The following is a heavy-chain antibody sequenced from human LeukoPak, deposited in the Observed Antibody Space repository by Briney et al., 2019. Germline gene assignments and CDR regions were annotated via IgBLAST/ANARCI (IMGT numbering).Heavy chain of an antibody. V-gene: IGHV4-34*01. Sequence: SETLSLTCAVYGGSFSDYFWGWIRQPPGKGLEWIGELNHSGRTYYNPSLKSRVTISVDTSKNQFSLNLSSVTAADTAVYYCARDVVVVPAAFHYGMDVWGQGTTVTVSS. CDR1: GGSFSDYF. J-gene: IGHJ6*02. CDR3: ARDVVVVPAAFHYGMDV. D-gene: IGHD2-2*01. CDR2: LNHSGRT.